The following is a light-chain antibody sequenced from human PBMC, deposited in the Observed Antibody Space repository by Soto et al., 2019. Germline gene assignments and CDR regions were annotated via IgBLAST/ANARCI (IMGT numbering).Light chain of an antibody. V-gene: IGLV1-40*01. CDR1: SSNIGAGYD. CDR2: GNS. CDR3: CSYAGRYTYV. J-gene: IGLJ1*01. Sequence: QSVLTQPPSVSGAPGQRVTISCTGSSSNIGAGYDVHWYQQLPGTAPKLLIYGNSNRPSGVPDRFSGSKSGTSASLAITGLQAEDEADYYCCSYAGRYTYVFGTGTRSPS.